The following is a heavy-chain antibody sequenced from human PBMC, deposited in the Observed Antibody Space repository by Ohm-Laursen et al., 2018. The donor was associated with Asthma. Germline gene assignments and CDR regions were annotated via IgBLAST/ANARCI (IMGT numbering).Heavy chain of an antibody. CDR2: IYPSGST. V-gene: IGHV4-4*02. CDR3: AREGRDGYPVLRYFDL. D-gene: IGHD5-24*01. Sequence: TLSLTCAVSGDSISSSYWWSWVRQPPGKGLEWIGEIYPSGSTNYNPSLKSRVTISVDTSKNQFSLKLSSVTAADTAVYYCAREGRDGYPVLRYFDLWGRGTLVTVSS. J-gene: IGHJ2*01. CDR1: GDSISSSYW.